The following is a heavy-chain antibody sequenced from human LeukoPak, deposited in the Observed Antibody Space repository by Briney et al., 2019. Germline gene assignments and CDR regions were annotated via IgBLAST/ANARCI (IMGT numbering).Heavy chain of an antibody. CDR3: ARDLGTGNSGSLADY. J-gene: IGHJ4*02. CDR2: ISAYNGNT. V-gene: IGHV1-18*01. CDR1: GYTFTSYG. D-gene: IGHD3-10*01. Sequence: GASVKVSSKASGYTFTSYGISWVRQAPGQGLEWMGWISAYNGNTNYAQKLQGRVTMTTDTSTSTAYMELRSLRSADTAVYYCARDLGTGNSGSLADYWGQGTLVTVSS.